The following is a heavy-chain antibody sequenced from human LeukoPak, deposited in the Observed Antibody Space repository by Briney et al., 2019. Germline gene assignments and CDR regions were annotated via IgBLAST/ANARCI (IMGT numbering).Heavy chain of an antibody. Sequence: PGESLRLSCAASGFXFSSYAITWVRQAPGKGLEWVSSLSGGGDNTYYADSVKGRFTISRDNSKNTVSLQMNSLRAEDTAIYYCAKSVPYWYFDLWGRGTLVTVSS. V-gene: IGHV3-23*01. J-gene: IGHJ2*01. CDR3: AKSVPYWYFDL. CDR1: GFXFSSYA. CDR2: LSGGGDNT.